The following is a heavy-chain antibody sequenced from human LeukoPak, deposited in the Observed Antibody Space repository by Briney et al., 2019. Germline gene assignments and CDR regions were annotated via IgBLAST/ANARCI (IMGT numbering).Heavy chain of an antibody. CDR2: IYHSGST. CDR3: ARTLPALGYYFDY. D-gene: IGHD2-2*01. J-gene: IGHJ4*02. CDR1: GYSISSGYY. Sequence: SETLSPTCTVSGYSISSGYYWGWIRQPPGKGLEWIGSIYHSGSTYYNPSLKSRVTISVDTSKNQFSLKLSSVTAADTAVYYCARTLPALGYYFDYWGQGTLVTVSS. V-gene: IGHV4-38-2*02.